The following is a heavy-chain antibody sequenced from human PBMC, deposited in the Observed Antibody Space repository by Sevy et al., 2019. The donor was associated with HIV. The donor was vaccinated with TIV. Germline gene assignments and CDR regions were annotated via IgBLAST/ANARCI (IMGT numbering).Heavy chain of an antibody. CDR1: GGSISSNNW. CDR2: IYRSGGT. J-gene: IGHJ4*02. Sequence: SESLSLTCAVSGGSISSNNWWSWVRQPPGKGLEWIGEIYRSGGTNYNPSLKSRVTISVDESKNQFSLRLNSVTAADTAVYYCARGGWALWSGYPYFDYWGQGTLVTVSS. CDR3: ARGGWALWSGYPYFDY. V-gene: IGHV4-4*02. D-gene: IGHD3-3*01.